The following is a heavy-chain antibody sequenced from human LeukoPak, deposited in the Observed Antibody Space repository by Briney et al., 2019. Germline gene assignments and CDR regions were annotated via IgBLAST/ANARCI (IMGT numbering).Heavy chain of an antibody. CDR2: IYYSGRT. D-gene: IGHD6-19*01. CDR1: GGSISSYY. V-gene: IGHV4-59*01. J-gene: IGHJ3*02. Sequence: SETLSLTCTVSGGSISSYYWSWIRQPPGKGLEWIGYIYYSGRTNYNPSLKSRVTISVDTSKNQFSLKLSSVTAADTAVYYCARLAVAVAGGDAFDIWGQGTMVTVSS. CDR3: ARLAVAVAGGDAFDI.